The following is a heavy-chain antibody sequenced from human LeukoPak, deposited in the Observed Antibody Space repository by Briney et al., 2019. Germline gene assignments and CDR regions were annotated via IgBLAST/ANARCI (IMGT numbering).Heavy chain of an antibody. CDR2: ISYDGSNT. D-gene: IGHD6-19*01. Sequence: GGSLRLSCAASGFTFSSYGMHWVRQAPGEGLEWVAVISYDGSNTYYTDSVKGRFTISRDNSKNTLYLQMNSLRAEDTAVYYCAKFGVAAGTDYWYFDLWGRGTLVTVSS. CDR3: AKFGVAAGTDYWYFDL. CDR1: GFTFSSYG. J-gene: IGHJ2*01. V-gene: IGHV3-30*18.